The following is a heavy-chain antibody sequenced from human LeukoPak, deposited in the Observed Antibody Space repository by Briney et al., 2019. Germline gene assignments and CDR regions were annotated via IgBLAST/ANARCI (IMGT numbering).Heavy chain of an antibody. D-gene: IGHD2-2*01. J-gene: IGHJ4*02. V-gene: IGHV3-43*02. Sequence: PGGSLRLSCAASGFNFDDYAMLWVRQAPGKGLEGVSLSSGDGGSTYYANTMKGRFTISRDNSKTSLYLQMNSLRTEDTALYYCAKDMGCSSTSCLIDYWGQGTLVTVSS. CDR1: GFNFDDYA. CDR3: AKDMGCSSTSCLIDY. CDR2: SSGDGGST.